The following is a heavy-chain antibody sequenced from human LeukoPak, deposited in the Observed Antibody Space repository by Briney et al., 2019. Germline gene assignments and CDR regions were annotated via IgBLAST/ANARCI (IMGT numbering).Heavy chain of an antibody. Sequence: GESLKFSCKGSGYSFTSYWIGWVRQTPGKGLEWMGIIYPGDSDTRYSPSFQGQVTISADKSISTAYLQWSSLKASDTAMYYCARRPIRSGWPLDYWGQGTLVTVSS. CDR1: GYSFTSYW. V-gene: IGHV5-51*01. J-gene: IGHJ4*02. D-gene: IGHD6-19*01. CDR2: IYPGDSDT. CDR3: ARRPIRSGWPLDY.